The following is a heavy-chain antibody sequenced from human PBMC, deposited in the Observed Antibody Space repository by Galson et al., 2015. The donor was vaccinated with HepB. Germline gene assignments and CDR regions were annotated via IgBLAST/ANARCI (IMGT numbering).Heavy chain of an antibody. CDR2: ISYDGSNK. CDR3: AKEYYYDSSGYYSTPPFDY. V-gene: IGHV3-30*18. CDR1: GFTSSSYG. J-gene: IGHJ4*02. Sequence: SLRLSCAASGFTSSSYGMHWVRQAPGKGLEWVAVISYDGSNKYYADSVKGRFTISRDNSKNTLYLQMNSLRAEDTAVYYCAKEYYYDSSGYYSTPPFDYWGQGTLVTVSS. D-gene: IGHD3-22*01.